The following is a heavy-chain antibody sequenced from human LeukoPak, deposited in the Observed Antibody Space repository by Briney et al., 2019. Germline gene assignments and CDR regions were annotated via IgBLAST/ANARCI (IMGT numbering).Heavy chain of an antibody. CDR1: GFTFSSYW. CDR2: IKQDGSEK. D-gene: IGHD3-3*01. CDR3: ARPQRITIFGVVINGMDV. V-gene: IGHV3-7*01. J-gene: IGHJ6*02. Sequence: GGSLRLSCAASGFTFSSYWMSWVRQAPGKGLEWVANIKQDGSEKYYVDSVKGRFTISRDNAKNSLYLQMNSLRAEDTAVYYCARPQRITIFGVVINGMDVWGQGTTVTVSS.